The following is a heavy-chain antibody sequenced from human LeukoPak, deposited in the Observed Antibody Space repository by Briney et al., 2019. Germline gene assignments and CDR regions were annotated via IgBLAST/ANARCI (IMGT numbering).Heavy chain of an antibody. D-gene: IGHD6-6*01. CDR2: IYPGDSDT. V-gene: IGHV5-51*01. Sequence: KISCKGSGYSFTSYWIGWVRQMPGKGLEWMGIIYPGDSDTRYSPSFQGQVTISADKSISTAYLQWSSLKASDTAMYYCARLLRYSSSSITYYFDSWGQGTLVTVSS. CDR3: ARLLRYSSSSITYYFDS. J-gene: IGHJ4*02. CDR1: GYSFTSYW.